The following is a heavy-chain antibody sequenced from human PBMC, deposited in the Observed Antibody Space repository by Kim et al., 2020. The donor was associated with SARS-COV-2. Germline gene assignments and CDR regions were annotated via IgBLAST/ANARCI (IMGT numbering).Heavy chain of an antibody. CDR1: GFSFSSNW. CDR2: IKEDGTEK. J-gene: IGHJ4*02. V-gene: IGHV3-7*01. D-gene: IGHD6-6*01. CDR3: ARGVYHLDY. Sequence: GGSLRLSCAASGFSFSSNWMTWVRQAPGKGLEWVANIKEDGTEKYHVDSVMGRFTISRDNAKNSLYLQMNSLRAEDTAVYYCARGVYHLDYWCQGTLVTV.